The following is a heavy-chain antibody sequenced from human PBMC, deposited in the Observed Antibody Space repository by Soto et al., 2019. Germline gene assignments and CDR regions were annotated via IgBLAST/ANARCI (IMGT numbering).Heavy chain of an antibody. CDR1: GFAFSTFA. CDR2: ISVSGNNA. V-gene: IGHV3-23*01. D-gene: IGHD3-22*01. CDR3: ARDQLRPGILYSLGVLLPEYGL. J-gene: IGHJ4*02. Sequence: GGSLRLCCAASGFAFSTFAMTWVRQAPGKGLEWVAAISVSGNNAYYADSVKGRFTISRDNSQNSVFLQMSSLRADDTAVYYCARDQLRPGILYSLGVLLPEYGLWGQGTLVTVSS.